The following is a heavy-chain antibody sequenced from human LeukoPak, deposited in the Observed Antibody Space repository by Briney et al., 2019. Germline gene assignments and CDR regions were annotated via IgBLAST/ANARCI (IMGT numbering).Heavy chain of an antibody. CDR2: ISSSSSYI. CDR3: ARDLTVTTRDDY. V-gene: IGHV3-21*01. J-gene: IGHJ4*02. CDR1: GFTFSSYS. Sequence: GGSLRLSCAASGFTFSSYSMNWVLQAPGKGLEWVSSISSSSSYIYYADSVKGRFTISRDNAKNSLYLQMNSLRAEDTAVYYCARDLTVTTRDDYWGQGTLVTVSS. D-gene: IGHD4-17*01.